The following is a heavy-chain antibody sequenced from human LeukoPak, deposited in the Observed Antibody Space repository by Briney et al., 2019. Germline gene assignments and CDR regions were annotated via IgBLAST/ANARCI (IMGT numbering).Heavy chain of an antibody. CDR2: IYYSGST. J-gene: IGHJ4*02. CDR3: ARDGYNPIDY. Sequence: SETLSLTCTVSGGSISSSSYYWGWIRQPPGKGLEWIGNIYYSGSTYYNPSLKSRVTISVDTSKNQFSLKLSSVTAADTAAYYCARDGYNPIDYWGQGTLVTVSS. CDR1: GGSISSSSYY. V-gene: IGHV4-39*07. D-gene: IGHD5-24*01.